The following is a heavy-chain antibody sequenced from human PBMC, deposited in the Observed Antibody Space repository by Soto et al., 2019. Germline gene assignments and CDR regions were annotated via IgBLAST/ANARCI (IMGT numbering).Heavy chain of an antibody. CDR2: ISSSSSTI. CDR3: ARDLGSSWYPEYFQH. Sequence: WGSLRLSCAASGFTVSSYSMNWVRQAPGKGLEWVSYISSSSSTIYYADSVKGRFTISRDNAKNSLYLQMNSLRAEDTAVYYCARDLGSSWYPEYFQHWGQGTLVTVSS. D-gene: IGHD6-13*01. V-gene: IGHV3-48*01. J-gene: IGHJ1*01. CDR1: GFTVSSYS.